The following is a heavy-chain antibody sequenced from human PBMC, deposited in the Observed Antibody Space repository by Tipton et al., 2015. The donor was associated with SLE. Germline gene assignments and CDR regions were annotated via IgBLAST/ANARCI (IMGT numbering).Heavy chain of an antibody. D-gene: IGHD3-22*01. V-gene: IGHV4-61*01. CDR3: ARDSSGGYNWFDP. CDR1: GGSISTSSYY. Sequence: GLVKPSETLSLRCTVSGGSISTSSYYWSWVRQPPGKGLEWIGYIYYSGSTKYNPSLKSRVALSIDTSKNQFSLKLSSVTAADTAVYYCARDSSGGYNWFDPWGQGTLVTVSS. CDR2: IYYSGST. J-gene: IGHJ5*02.